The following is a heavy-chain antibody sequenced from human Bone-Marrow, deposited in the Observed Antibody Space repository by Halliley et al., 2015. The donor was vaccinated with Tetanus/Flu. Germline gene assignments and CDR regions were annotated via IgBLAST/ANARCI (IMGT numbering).Heavy chain of an antibody. J-gene: IGHJ6*02. V-gene: IGHV4-59*01. CDR3: AGFGHYYYYGTDG. CDR2: ISYSGGI. Sequence: LEWMGYISYSGGINYNPSLKSRVTILGDTSKNQFSLNLISVTAADTAVYYCAGFGHYYYYGTDGWGQGTTVTVSS. D-gene: IGHD3-3*01.